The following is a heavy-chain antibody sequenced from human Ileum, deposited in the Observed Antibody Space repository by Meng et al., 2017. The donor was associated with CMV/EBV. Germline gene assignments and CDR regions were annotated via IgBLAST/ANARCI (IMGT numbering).Heavy chain of an antibody. D-gene: IGHD2-21*01. CDR1: GYSFTDYY. V-gene: IGHV1-2*02. Sequence: ASVKVSCKASGYSFTDYYIHWVRQAPGQGLEWMGWIKVNSGDTRYAPKFQGRVTMTRDTPIDTAYMELNSLKSDDTAVYYCARDPGCDDPTCYGIGWDLWGQGTLVTVSS. J-gene: IGHJ5*02. CDR2: IKVNSGDT. CDR3: ARDPGCDDPTCYGIGWDL.